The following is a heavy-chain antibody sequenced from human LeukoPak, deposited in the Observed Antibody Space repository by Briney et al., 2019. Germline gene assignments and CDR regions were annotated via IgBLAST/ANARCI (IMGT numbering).Heavy chain of an antibody. D-gene: IGHD1-7*01. CDR1: GFTFSNYW. CDR2: IKQDGSEK. Sequence: GGSLRLSCAASGFTFSNYWMSWVRQAQGKGLEWVANIKQDGSEKYYVNSVKGRFTISRDNAKNSLYLQMNSLRAEDTAIYYCAREDDWNYEDYWGQGTLVTVSS. CDR3: AREDDWNYEDY. V-gene: IGHV3-7*01. J-gene: IGHJ4*02.